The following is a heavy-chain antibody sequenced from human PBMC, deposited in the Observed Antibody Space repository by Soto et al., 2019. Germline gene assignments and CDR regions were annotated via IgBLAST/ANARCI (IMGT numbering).Heavy chain of an antibody. V-gene: IGHV1-69*13. J-gene: IGHJ6*02. CDR2: IVPMFGTA. CDR3: ARNGTYSSSLSQYSGMDV. CDR1: GGTVANFI. D-gene: IGHD6-6*01. Sequence: SVKVSCKASGGTVANFIMNWVRQTPGQGLEWMGGIVPMFGTATYAEKFKGRVTISATESTSTAYMELTSLRSEDAAVYYCARNGTYSSSLSQYSGMDVWXQ.